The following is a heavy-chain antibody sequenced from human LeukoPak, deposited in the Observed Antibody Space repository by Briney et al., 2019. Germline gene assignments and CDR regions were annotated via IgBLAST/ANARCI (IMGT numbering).Heavy chain of an antibody. J-gene: IGHJ4*02. D-gene: IGHD3-22*01. CDR3: AVGGGRGYSFDSMGNYFDY. CDR1: GYTLTELS. Sequence: ASVKVSCKVSGYTLTELSMHWVRQAPGKGLEWMGGFDPEDGETIYAQKFHGRVTMTEDTSTDTAYVELRSLRSEDTAVYYCAVGGGRGYSFDSMGNYFDYWRQGAMLTVSS. CDR2: FDPEDGET. V-gene: IGHV1-24*01.